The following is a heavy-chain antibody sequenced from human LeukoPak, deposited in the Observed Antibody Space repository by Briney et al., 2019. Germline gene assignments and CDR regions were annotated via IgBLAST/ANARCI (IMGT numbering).Heavy chain of an antibody. D-gene: IGHD3-10*01. CDR3: ARVPFGSGSYSTLDY. Sequence: GGSLRLSCVASGFSFRTNAMTWVRQAPGKGLEWVSAISGSGDGRYEDSVKGRFTISRDNSKNTLYLQMNSLRAEDTAVYFCARVPFGSGSYSTLDYWGQGTLVTVSS. J-gene: IGHJ4*02. CDR1: GFSFRTNA. V-gene: IGHV3-23*01. CDR2: ISGSGDGR.